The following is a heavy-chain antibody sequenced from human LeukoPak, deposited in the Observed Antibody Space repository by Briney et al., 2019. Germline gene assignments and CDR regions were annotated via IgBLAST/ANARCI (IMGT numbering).Heavy chain of an antibody. CDR3: ARDVRYGDYAGWFDP. D-gene: IGHD4-17*01. J-gene: IGHJ5*02. CDR1: GFTFSSYS. Sequence: PGGSLRLSCAASGFTFSSYSMNWVRQAPGKGLEWVSYISSSSSTIYYADSVKGRFTISRDNAKNSLYLQMNSLRVEDTAVYYCARDVRYGDYAGWFDPWGQGTLVTVSS. V-gene: IGHV3-48*04. CDR2: ISSSSSTI.